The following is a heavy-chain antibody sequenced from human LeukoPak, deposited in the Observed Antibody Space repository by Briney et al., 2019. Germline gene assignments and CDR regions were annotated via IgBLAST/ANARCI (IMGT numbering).Heavy chain of an antibody. D-gene: IGHD2-2*02. V-gene: IGHV4/OR15-8*01. CDR3: AAAPILRGEGGEHYKYGMDV. CDR1: VWSINSGNW. J-gene: IGHJ6*02. CDR2: IHHNGTR. Sequence: SETLSLTCALSVWSINSGNWWTWVRQSPGKGLEWIGEIHHNGTRNYNPSLKSRVTISADTFKNHFSLIVTSLTAADTAVYYCAAAPILRGEGGEHYKYGMDVWGQGTTVIVSS.